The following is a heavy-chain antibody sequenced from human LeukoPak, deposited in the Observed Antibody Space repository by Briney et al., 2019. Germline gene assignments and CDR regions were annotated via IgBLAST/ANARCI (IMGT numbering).Heavy chain of an antibody. D-gene: IGHD3-10*01. Sequence: GGSLRLSCAASGFTFSSYCMHWVRQVPGKGLQCVSPITSDGSTTSYADSVRGRFTISRDNAKNTVYLQMNSLRAEDTAVYYCASRWFGAYSGYAFDIWGQGTMVTVSS. J-gene: IGHJ3*02. CDR1: GFTFSSYC. V-gene: IGHV3-74*01. CDR2: ITSDGSTT. CDR3: ASRWFGAYSGYAFDI.